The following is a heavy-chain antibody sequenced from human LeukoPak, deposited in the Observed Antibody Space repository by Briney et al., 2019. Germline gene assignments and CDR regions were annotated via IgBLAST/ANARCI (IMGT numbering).Heavy chain of an antibody. V-gene: IGHV1-8*01. CDR3: ARVRKQYYYDDSHHRDASDI. CDR1: GYTFTSFD. D-gene: IGHD3-22*01. J-gene: IGHJ3*02. Sequence: ASVKVSCKASGYTFTSFDINWVRQATGQGLEWMGWMNPGRGNTGYAQKFQGRVTMTRNTSINTAYMELSSLRSEDTAVYYCARVRKQYYYDDSHHRDASDIWGQGTMVIVSS. CDR2: MNPGRGNT.